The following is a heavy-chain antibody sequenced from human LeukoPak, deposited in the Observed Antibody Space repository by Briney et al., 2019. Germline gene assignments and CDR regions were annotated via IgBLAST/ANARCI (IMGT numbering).Heavy chain of an antibody. Sequence: PGGSLRLSCAASGFTFSSYEMHWVRQAPGKGLEWVSYISCSCSTIYYADSVKGRFTISRDHAKHSLHLQMSSLRAEDTAVYYCARDLQYYDILTGYPFYYCYYGMDVWGQGTTVTVSS. D-gene: IGHD3-9*01. CDR1: GFTFSSYE. J-gene: IGHJ6*02. CDR3: ARDLQYYDILTGYPFYYCYYGMDV. V-gene: IGHV3-48*03. CDR2: ISCSCSTI.